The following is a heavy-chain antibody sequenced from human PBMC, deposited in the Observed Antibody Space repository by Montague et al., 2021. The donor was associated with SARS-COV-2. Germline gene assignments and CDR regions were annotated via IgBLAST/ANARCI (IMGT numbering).Heavy chain of an antibody. CDR3: VRYSGWFYFDF. CDR1: GDSVSSNSVV. Sequence: CAISGDSVSSNSVVWSWIRQSPSRGPEWLGRTYYRSKWYSDYAPSVRGRLTVNPDVSKNEFSLELNYVTPEDTAVYYCVRYSGWFYFDFWGQGTLVTVSS. CDR2: TYYRSKWYS. J-gene: IGHJ4*02. V-gene: IGHV6-1*01. D-gene: IGHD6-19*01.